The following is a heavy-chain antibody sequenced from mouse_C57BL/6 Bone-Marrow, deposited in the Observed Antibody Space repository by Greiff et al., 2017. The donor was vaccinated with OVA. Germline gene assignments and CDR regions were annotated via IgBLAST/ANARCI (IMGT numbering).Heavy chain of an antibody. V-gene: IGHV2-9-1*01. CDR3: ARVDGYDLDY. J-gene: IGHJ2*01. CDR2: IWTGGGT. CDR1: GFSLTSYA. Sequence: QVQLKESGPGLVAPSQRLSITCTVSGFSLTSYAISWVRQPPGKGLERLGVIWTGGGTNYNSALKSRLRISKDNSKSQVFLQMNRLQTDDTARYYCARVDGYDLDYWGQGATLTVSS. D-gene: IGHD2-2*01.